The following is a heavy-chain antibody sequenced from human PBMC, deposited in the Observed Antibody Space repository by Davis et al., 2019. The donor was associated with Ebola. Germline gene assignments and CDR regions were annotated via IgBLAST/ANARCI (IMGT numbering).Heavy chain of an antibody. D-gene: IGHD5/OR15-5a*01. Sequence: ASVKVSCKASGYTFTNYGITWVRQAPGQGLEWMGWINPHNGNTNYAQNVQGRVTMTRDTSTSTAYMEVRGLRSDDTAVYYCASSGISVYGRYYFDHWGQGTLVTVSS. CDR2: INPHNGNT. V-gene: IGHV1-18*04. CDR1: GYTFTNYG. J-gene: IGHJ4*02. CDR3: ASSGISVYGRYYFDH.